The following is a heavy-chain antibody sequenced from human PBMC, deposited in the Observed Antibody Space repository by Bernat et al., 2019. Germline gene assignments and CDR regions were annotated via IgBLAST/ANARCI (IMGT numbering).Heavy chain of an antibody. CDR2: ISSSSSYI. CDR3: AREFMTLYWYFDR. D-gene: IGHD2-21*02. V-gene: IGHV3-21*01. CDR1: GFTFSSYS. Sequence: EVQLVESGGGLVKPGGSLRLSCAASGFTFSSYSMNWVRQAPGKGLEWVSSISSSSSYIYYADSVKGRFTISRDNAKNSLYLQMNSLRAEDTAVYYCAREFMTLYWYFDRWGRGTLVTVSS. J-gene: IGHJ2*01.